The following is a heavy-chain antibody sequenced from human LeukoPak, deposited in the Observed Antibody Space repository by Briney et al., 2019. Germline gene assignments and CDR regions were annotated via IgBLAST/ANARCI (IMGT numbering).Heavy chain of an antibody. V-gene: IGHV1-46*01. CDR2: INPSGGST. CDR3: ARDGGGRWLQGGY. CDR1: GYTFTSYY. Sequence: ASVKVSFKASGYTFTSYYMHWVRQAPGQGLEWMGIINPSGGSTSYAQKFQGRVTMTRDTSASTVYMELSSLRSEDTAVYYCARDGGGRWLQGGYWGQGTLVTVSS. J-gene: IGHJ4*02. D-gene: IGHD5-24*01.